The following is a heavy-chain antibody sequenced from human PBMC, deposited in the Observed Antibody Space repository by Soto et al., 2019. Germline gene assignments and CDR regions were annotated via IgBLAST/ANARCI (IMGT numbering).Heavy chain of an antibody. CDR2: IYYSGST. V-gene: IGHV4-59*01. Sequence: PSETLSLTCTVSGGSISSYYWGWIRQPPGKGLEWIGYIYYSGSTNYNPSLKSRVTISVDASKNQFSPKLSSVTAADTAVYYCARSSITMVRGVTQNDYYYYYMDVWGQGTTVTVSS. CDR1: GGSISSYY. CDR3: ARSSITMVRGVTQNDYYYYYMDV. D-gene: IGHD3-10*01. J-gene: IGHJ6*03.